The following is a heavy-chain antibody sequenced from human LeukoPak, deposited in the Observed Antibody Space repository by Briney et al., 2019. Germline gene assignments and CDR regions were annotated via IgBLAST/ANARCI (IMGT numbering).Heavy chain of an antibody. CDR2: ISWNSGSI. V-gene: IGHV3-9*03. D-gene: IGHD4-17*01. Sequence: GRSLRLSCAASGFTFDDYAMHWVRQAPGKGLEWVSGISWNSGSIGYADSVKGRFTISRDNAKNSLYLQMNSLRAEDMALYYCAKDAGEYDYFDYWGQGTLVTVSS. J-gene: IGHJ4*02. CDR1: GFTFDDYA. CDR3: AKDAGEYDYFDY.